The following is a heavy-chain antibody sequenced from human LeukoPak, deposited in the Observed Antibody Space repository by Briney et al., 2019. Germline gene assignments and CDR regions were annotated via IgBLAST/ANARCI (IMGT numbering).Heavy chain of an antibody. CDR1: GFTFSTFA. CDR2: INWSGVST. D-gene: IGHD5-18*01. CDR3: AKGKDTLNPYWYFDV. Sequence: GESLRLSCVASGFTFSTFAMSWVRQAPGKGLEWVSGINWSGVSTGYADSVKGRFTISRDNTKNSLFLQLNSLRAEDTAFYYCAKGKDTLNPYWYFDVWGLGALVTVSS. J-gene: IGHJ2*01. V-gene: IGHV3-20*04.